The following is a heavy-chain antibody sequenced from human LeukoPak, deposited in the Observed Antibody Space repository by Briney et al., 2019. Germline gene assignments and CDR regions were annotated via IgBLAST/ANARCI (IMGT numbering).Heavy chain of an antibody. Sequence: SVNVSCKASGYTFTGYYMHWVRRAPGRGLEWMGWINPTSGGTNYAQKYQGRVTMTRDTSISTAYMELSRLRSDDTAVYYCAREKYDILTGYYPGPFYYWGQGTLVSVSS. J-gene: IGHJ4*02. D-gene: IGHD3-9*01. CDR1: GYTFTGYY. CDR3: AREKYDILTGYYPGPFYY. V-gene: IGHV1-2*02. CDR2: INPTSGGT.